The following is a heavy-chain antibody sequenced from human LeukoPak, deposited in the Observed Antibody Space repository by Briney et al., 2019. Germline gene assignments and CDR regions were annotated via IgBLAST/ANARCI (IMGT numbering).Heavy chain of an antibody. CDR1: GVTFSGYA. Sequence: PGGSLRLSCAASGVTFSGYAMCWVRQAPGEGVEWGSGITTSAGSTYCAGSVKGRFTISRNHSKNTQYLQINRLSAEDTAFHYCTRAPEHTALLTRFAPWRQATLVTVRS. J-gene: IGHJ5*02. V-gene: IGHV3-23*01. CDR2: ITTSAGST. CDR3: TRAPEHTALLTRFAP. D-gene: IGHD5-18*01.